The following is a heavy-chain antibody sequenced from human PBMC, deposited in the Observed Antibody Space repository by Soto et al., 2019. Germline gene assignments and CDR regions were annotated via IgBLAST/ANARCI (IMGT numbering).Heavy chain of an antibody. V-gene: IGHV4-59*01. CDR3: ARVESRYGEWLFHPRWFGP. J-gene: IGHJ5*02. CDR2: IYYSGST. D-gene: IGHD3-3*01. Sequence: QVQLQESGPGLVKSSETLSLTCTVSGGSISSYYWSWIRQPPGKGLVWIGYIYYSGSTNYNPSLKSRVTISVDTCKNRCSRELSSVTAADTAVYYCARVESRYGEWLFHPRWFGPWGPGTLVTVSS. CDR1: GGSISSYY.